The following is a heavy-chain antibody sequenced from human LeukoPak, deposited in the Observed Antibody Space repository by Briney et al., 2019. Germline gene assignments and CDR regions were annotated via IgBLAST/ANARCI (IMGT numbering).Heavy chain of an antibody. CDR2: FDPDDGET. V-gene: IGHV1-24*01. D-gene: IGHD5-12*01. Sequence: ASVKVSCKVSGYTLTELSMHWVRQAPGKGLEWMGGFDPDDGETIYAQKFQGRVTMTEDTSTDTAYMELSSLRSEDTAVYYCATALDIVATPGNYWGQGTLVTVSS. CDR1: GYTLTELS. CDR3: ATALDIVATPGNY. J-gene: IGHJ4*02.